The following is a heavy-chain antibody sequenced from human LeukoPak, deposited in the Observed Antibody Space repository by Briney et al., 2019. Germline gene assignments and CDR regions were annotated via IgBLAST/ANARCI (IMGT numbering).Heavy chain of an antibody. CDR2: IYYSGST. J-gene: IGHJ4*02. D-gene: IGHD6-13*01. CDR3: ARDSPGIYFDY. Sequence: SETLSLTCTVSGGSISSYYWSWIRQPPGKGLEWIGYIYYSGSTNYNPSLKSRVTISVDTSKNQFSLKLSSVTAADTAVYYCARDSPGIYFDYWGQGTLVTVSS. CDR1: GGSISSYY. V-gene: IGHV4-59*01.